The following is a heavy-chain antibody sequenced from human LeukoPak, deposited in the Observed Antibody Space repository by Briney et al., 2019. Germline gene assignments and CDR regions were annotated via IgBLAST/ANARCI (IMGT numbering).Heavy chain of an antibody. CDR2: IYAGGTT. Sequence: GGSLRLSCAASGFTVSTNYMSWVRQAPGRGLEWVSVIYAGGTTYYADSVRGRFTISRDNSKNTLYLQMNSLRDEDTAVYYCARDSSGWYDHWGQGTLVAVSS. D-gene: IGHD6-19*01. CDR3: ARDSSGWYDH. CDR1: GFTVSTNY. J-gene: IGHJ5*02. V-gene: IGHV3-53*01.